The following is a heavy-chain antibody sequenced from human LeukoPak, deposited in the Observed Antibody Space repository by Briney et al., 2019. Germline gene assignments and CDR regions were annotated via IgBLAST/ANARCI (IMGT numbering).Heavy chain of an antibody. Sequence: SETLSLTCTVSGGSISSYYWSWIRQPPGKGLEWIGYIYYSGSTNYNPSLKSRVTISVDTSKNQFSLKLSSVTAADTAVYYCARGPATVPATYYFDYWGQGTLVTVSS. V-gene: IGHV4-59*01. J-gene: IGHJ4*02. CDR1: GGSISSYY. CDR2: IYYSGST. D-gene: IGHD4-11*01. CDR3: ARGPATVPATYYFDY.